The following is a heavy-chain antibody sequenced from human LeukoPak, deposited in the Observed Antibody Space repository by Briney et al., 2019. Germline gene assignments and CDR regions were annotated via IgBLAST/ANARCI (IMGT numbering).Heavy chain of an antibody. CDR2: IWYDGSRK. CDR1: GFTFSSYA. V-gene: IGHV3-33*06. J-gene: IGHJ4*02. CDR3: AKEVGADLCS. Sequence: GGSLRLSCGASGFTFSSYAIHWVRQAPGKGLEWVAIIWYDGSRKYYADSVKGRFSISRDNSKNMVYLQMNSLRAEDTAVYYCAKEVGADLCSWGQGTLVTVSS. D-gene: IGHD1-26*01.